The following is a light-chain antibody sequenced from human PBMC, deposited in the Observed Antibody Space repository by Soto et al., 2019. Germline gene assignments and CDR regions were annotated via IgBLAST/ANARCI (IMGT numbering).Light chain of an antibody. CDR1: QSVSSSY. CDR3: QQYDSSPRT. Sequence: EIVLTQSPGPLSLSPGERATLSCRASQSVSSSYLAWYQQKPGQAPRLLIYRTSNRATGIPDRFSGSGSGTDFTLTISRLEPEDVAVYWCQQYDSSPRTFGQGTKVEIK. CDR2: RTS. J-gene: IGKJ1*01. V-gene: IGKV3-20*01.